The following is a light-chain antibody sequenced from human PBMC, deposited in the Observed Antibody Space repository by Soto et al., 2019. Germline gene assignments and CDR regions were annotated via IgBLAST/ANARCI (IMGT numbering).Light chain of an antibody. CDR1: QGISNY. V-gene: IGKV1-27*01. CDR2: AAS. Sequence: DIQMTQSPSSLSASVGDRVTITCRASQGISNYLAWYQQKPGKVPKLLIYAASTLQSGVPSRFSGSGSGTDFTLTISSMQHEDVATYYCQKYNSAPRTFGQGTRLEIK. J-gene: IGKJ5*01. CDR3: QKYNSAPRT.